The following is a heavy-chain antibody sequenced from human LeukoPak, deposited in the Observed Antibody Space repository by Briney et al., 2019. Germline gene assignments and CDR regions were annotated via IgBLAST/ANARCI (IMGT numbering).Heavy chain of an antibody. J-gene: IGHJ6*02. CDR2: IYYSGTT. D-gene: IGHD4-17*01. Sequence: SETLSLNCTVSGGSISYYYWSWIRQSPGKGLGGIGYIYYSGTTNYNPSLKSRVTISVDTSKNQFSLQLRSVTAADTAVYYCAREDPQTTVPEGMDVWGQGTTVTVSS. CDR3: AREDPQTTVPEGMDV. CDR1: GGSISYYY. V-gene: IGHV4-59*01.